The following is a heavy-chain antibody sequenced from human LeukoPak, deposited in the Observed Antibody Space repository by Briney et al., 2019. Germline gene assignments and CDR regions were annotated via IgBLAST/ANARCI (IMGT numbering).Heavy chain of an antibody. D-gene: IGHD5-18*01. J-gene: IGHJ6*02. CDR2: TYYRSKWYN. CDR3: ARGGRLVDTAMVSVYYYYGMDV. Sequence: PSQTLSLTCAISGESVSSNTAAWNWIRQSPSRGLEWLGRTYYRSKWYNDYAVSVKSRITINPDTSKNQFSLQLNSVTPEDTAVYYCARGGRLVDTAMVSVYYYYGMDVWGQGTTVTVS. V-gene: IGHV6-1*01. CDR1: GESVSSNTAA.